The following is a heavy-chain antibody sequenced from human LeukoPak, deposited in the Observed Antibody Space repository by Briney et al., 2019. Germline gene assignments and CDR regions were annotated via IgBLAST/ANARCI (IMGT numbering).Heavy chain of an antibody. V-gene: IGHV3-53*01. CDR3: ASPLGYSGYDSGRVDY. J-gene: IGHJ4*02. CDR2: IYSGGNT. CDR1: GFTVSSNY. D-gene: IGHD5-12*01. Sequence: GGSLRLSCAASGFTVSSNYMSWVRQAPGKGLEWVSVIYSGGNTYYADSVKGRFTISRDNSKNTLYLQMNSLRAEDTAVYYCASPLGYSGYDSGRVDYWGQGTLVTVSS.